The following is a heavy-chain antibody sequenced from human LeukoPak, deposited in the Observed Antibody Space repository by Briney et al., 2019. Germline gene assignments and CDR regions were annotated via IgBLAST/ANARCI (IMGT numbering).Heavy chain of an antibody. J-gene: IGHJ3*02. CDR2: IYHSGST. V-gene: IGHV4-30-2*01. Sequence: SQTLSLTCAVSGGSISSGGYPWSWIRQPPGKGLEWIEYIYHSGSTYYNPSLKSRVTISVDRSKNQFSLKLSSVTAADTAVYYCASGLGVINAFDIWGQGTMVTVSS. D-gene: IGHD3-10*01. CDR1: GGSISSGGYP. CDR3: ASGLGVINAFDI.